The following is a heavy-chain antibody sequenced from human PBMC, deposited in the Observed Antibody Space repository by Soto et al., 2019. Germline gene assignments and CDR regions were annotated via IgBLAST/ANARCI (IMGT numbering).Heavy chain of an antibody. J-gene: IGHJ6*01. V-gene: IGHV1-24*01. Sequence: SVKVSCKVSGYTLTELSMHWVRQAPGKGLEWMGGFDPEDGETIYAQKFQGRVTMTEDTSTDTAYMELSSLRSEDTAVYYCAAGYCSGGSCYGYYYYGMDVWGQGTTVTVAS. CDR3: AAGYCSGGSCYGYYYYGMDV. D-gene: IGHD2-15*01. CDR2: FDPEDGET. CDR1: GYTLTELS.